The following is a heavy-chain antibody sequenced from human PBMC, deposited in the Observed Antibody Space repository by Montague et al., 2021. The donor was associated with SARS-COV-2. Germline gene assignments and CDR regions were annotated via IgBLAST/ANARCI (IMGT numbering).Heavy chain of an antibody. CDR2: IYSGGSST. Sequence: SLRLSCAASGFTFSSYAMSWVRQAPGKGLEWVSVIYSGGSSTYYADSVKGRFTISRDNSKNTLYLQMNSLRAEDTAVYYCAKSRGICYDSSGYYYPLDYWGQGTLVTVSS. V-gene: IGHV3-23*03. CDR1: GFTFSSYA. J-gene: IGHJ4*02. CDR3: AKSRGICYDSSGYYYPLDY. D-gene: IGHD3-22*01.